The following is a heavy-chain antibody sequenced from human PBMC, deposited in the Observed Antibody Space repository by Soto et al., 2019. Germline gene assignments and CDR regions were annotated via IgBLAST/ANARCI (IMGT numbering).Heavy chain of an antibody. Sequence: EVQLVESGGGLVQPGGSLRLSCAASGFIVSSNYMSWVRQAPGKGLEWVSVIYSGGSTYYADSVKGRFTISRDNSKNTLYLQMNSLRAEDTAVYYCARDGTRSGWYGIGTLGYWGQGTLVTVSS. CDR2: IYSGGST. J-gene: IGHJ4*02. CDR1: GFIVSSNY. D-gene: IGHD6-19*01. CDR3: ARDGTRSGWYGIGTLGY. V-gene: IGHV3-66*01.